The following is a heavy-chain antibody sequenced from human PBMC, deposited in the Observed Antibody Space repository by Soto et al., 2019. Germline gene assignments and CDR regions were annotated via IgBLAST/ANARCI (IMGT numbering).Heavy chain of an antibody. CDR1: GFTFDEYA. CDR2: ISWNSGSI. V-gene: IGHV3-9*01. D-gene: IGHD1-7*01. CDR3: VKGGYNRNSYLDY. Sequence: GGSLRLSCAASGFTFDEYAMHWVRQAPGKGLEWVSGISWNSGSIGYADSVKGRFTISRDNAKNSLYLQMNSLRAEDTALYYCVKGGYNRNSYLDYWGQGTLVTVSS. J-gene: IGHJ4*02.